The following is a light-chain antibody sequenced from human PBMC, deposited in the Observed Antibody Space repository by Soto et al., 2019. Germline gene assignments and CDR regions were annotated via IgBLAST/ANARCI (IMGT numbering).Light chain of an antibody. Sequence: QSALTQPRSVSGSPGQSVTISCTGTNSDVGTYNYVSWYQQHPGKAPKLIIYEVSNRPSGVSNRFSGSKSGNTASLTISGLQAEDEADYYCSSYTSSSTRVFGGGTKVTVL. CDR3: SSYTSSSTRV. CDR1: NSDVGTYNY. CDR2: EVS. V-gene: IGLV2-14*01. J-gene: IGLJ2*01.